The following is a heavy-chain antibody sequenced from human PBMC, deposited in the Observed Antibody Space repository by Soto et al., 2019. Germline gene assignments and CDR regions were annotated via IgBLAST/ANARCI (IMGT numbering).Heavy chain of an antibody. CDR1: GGSISSSSYY. V-gene: IGHV4-39*01. D-gene: IGHD4-17*01. CDR2: IYYSGST. J-gene: IGHJ6*02. CDR3: ARHDYGLFYRMDV. Sequence: SETLSLTCTVSGGSISSSSYYWGWIRQPPGKGLEWIGSIYYSGSTYYNPSLKSRVTISVDTSKNQFSLKLSSVTAADTAVYYCARHDYGLFYRMDVWGQGTTVTVSS.